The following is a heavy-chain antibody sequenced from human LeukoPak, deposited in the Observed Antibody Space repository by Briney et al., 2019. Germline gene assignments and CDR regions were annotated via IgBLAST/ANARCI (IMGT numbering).Heavy chain of an antibody. CDR1: GYTFSSYN. CDR3: ARGAAAATFDY. CDR2: ITSSRSSV. J-gene: IGHJ4*02. D-gene: IGHD6-13*01. V-gene: IGHV3-21*01. Sequence: GGSLRLSCAASGYTFSSYNMNWVRQAPGKGLEGVSSITSSRSSVYYADSVKGRFTSSRDNAKNSLYLQTNSLRAEDTAVYYCARGAAAATFDYWGQGTLVTVSS.